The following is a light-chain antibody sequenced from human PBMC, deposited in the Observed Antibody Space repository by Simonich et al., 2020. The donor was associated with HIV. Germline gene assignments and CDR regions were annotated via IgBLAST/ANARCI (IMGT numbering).Light chain of an antibody. CDR1: QSISNY. CDR2: AAS. J-gene: IGKJ4*02. V-gene: IGKV1-39*01. Sequence: DIQMTQSPSSLSASVGDRVTITCRASQSISNYLKWYQQKPGKAPKLLVYAASSLQSGVPSRFSGSGSGTDFTRTISSLQPEDFATYYCQQSFSTPTIGGGTKVEIK. CDR3: QQSFSTPT.